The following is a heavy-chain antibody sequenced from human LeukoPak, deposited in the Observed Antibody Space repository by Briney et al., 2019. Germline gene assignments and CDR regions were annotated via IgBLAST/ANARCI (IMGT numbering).Heavy chain of an antibody. CDR2: VYYTGSS. V-gene: IGHV4-59*01. D-gene: IGHD4-17*01. J-gene: IGHJ3*02. CDR3: AREVYGDYVPNTLDI. CDR1: GVSISSYY. Sequence: SETLSLTCTVSGVSISSYYWSWIRQPPGKGLEWIGYVYYTGSSNYNPSLKSRVTISVDTSKSQFSLKLRSVTAADTAVYYCAREVYGDYVPNTLDIWGQGAMVTVSS.